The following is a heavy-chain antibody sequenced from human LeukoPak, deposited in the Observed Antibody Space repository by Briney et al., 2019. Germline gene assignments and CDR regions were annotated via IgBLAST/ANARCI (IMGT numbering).Heavy chain of an antibody. V-gene: IGHV3-23*01. CDR2: ISGSGGST. Sequence: GGSLRLSCEASGFAFSFSAMTWVRQAPGKGLEWVSAISGSGGSTYYADSVKGRFTISRDNSKNTLYLQMNSLRAEDTAVYYCAKTRVPAVLDAFDIWGQGTMVTVSS. CDR3: AKTRVPAVLDAFDI. J-gene: IGHJ3*02. D-gene: IGHD2-2*01. CDR1: GFAFSFSA.